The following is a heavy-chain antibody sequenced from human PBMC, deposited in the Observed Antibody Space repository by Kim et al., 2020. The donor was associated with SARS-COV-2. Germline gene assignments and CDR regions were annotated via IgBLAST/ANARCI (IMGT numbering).Heavy chain of an antibody. CDR3: ARSISNIEQPRIGVYIHR. CDR2: MRHGGSDE. V-gene: IGHV3-7*03. J-gene: IGHJ1*01. D-gene: IGHD3-10*01. Sequence: GGSLRLSCAASGFTFSSYWMSWVRQAPGEGLEWVAAMRHGGSDEFYVDSVRGRFTIFRDNAKNSLFLQMNSLRVEDTAMYYCARSISNIEQPRIGVYIHRWGQGTLVTVSS. CDR1: GFTFSSYW.